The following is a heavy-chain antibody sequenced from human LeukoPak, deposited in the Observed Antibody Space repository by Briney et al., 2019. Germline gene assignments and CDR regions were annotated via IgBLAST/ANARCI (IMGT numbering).Heavy chain of an antibody. D-gene: IGHD3-3*01. V-gene: IGHV4-34*01. Sequence: NPSETLSLTCAVYGGSFSGYYWSWIRQPPGKGLEWIGEINHSGSTNYNPSLKSRVTISVDTSKNQFSLKLSSVTAADTAVYYCARDNDFWSGYYNYWGQGTLVTVSS. CDR3: ARDNDFWSGYYNY. CDR1: GGSFSGYY. CDR2: INHSGST. J-gene: IGHJ4*02.